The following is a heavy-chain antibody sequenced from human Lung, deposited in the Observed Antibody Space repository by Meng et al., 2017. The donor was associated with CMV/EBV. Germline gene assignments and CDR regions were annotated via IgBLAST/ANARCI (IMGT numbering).Heavy chain of an antibody. J-gene: IGHJ3*01. CDR3: AVRGPYGRVLNV. D-gene: IGHD3-10*01. V-gene: IGHV1-69*10. CDR1: GGTSNTYT. CDR2: IIPYLDES. Sequence: SXXVSCKASGGTSNTYTFNWVRQAPGRGLEWMGGIIPYLDESNYAQTFQGRLTITSDRSTAAFMELTSLRSEDTAVYFCAVRGPYGRVLNVWGQGTLVTVSS.